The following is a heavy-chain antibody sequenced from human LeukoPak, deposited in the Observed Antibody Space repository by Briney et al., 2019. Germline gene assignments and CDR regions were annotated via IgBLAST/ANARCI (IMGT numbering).Heavy chain of an antibody. CDR3: ARPGYSYAFDAFDI. CDR1: GFTFSSYA. Sequence: PGGSLRLSCAASGFTFSSYAMNWVRQAPGKGLEWVSSISSSSSYIYYADSVKGRFTISRDNAKNSLYLQMNSLRAEDTAVYYCARPGYSYAFDAFDIWGQGTMVTVSS. CDR2: ISSSSSYI. V-gene: IGHV3-21*01. D-gene: IGHD5-18*01. J-gene: IGHJ3*02.